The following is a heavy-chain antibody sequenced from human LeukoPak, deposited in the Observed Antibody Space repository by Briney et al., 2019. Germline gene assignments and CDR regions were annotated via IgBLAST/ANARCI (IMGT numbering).Heavy chain of an antibody. CDR2: ISAYNGNT. Sequence: ASVKVSCKASGYTFTSYGISWVRQAPGQGLEWMGWISAYNGNTNYAQKLQGRVTMTTDTSTSKAYMELRSLRSDDTAVYYCARDQSYGSGSYPYYFDYWGQGTLVTVSS. D-gene: IGHD3-10*01. CDR1: GYTFTSYG. J-gene: IGHJ4*02. CDR3: ARDQSYGSGSYPYYFDY. V-gene: IGHV1-18*01.